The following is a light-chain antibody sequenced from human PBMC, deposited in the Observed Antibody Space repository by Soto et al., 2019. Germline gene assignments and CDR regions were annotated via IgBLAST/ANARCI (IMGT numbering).Light chain of an antibody. Sequence: QSVLTQPPSASGTPGQRVTISCSRSSSNVVGNAVNWYQLLPGTAPKLLMYSDNQRPSGVPDRLSGSKSGTSASLDISGVLSVDEANYYCAAWDGGQMVFGGGTKVAVL. CDR3: AAWDGGQMV. CDR1: SSNVVGNA. CDR2: SDN. V-gene: IGLV1-44*01. J-gene: IGLJ2*01.